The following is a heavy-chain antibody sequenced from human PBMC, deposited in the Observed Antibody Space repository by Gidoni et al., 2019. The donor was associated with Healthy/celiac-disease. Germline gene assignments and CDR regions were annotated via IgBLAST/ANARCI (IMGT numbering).Heavy chain of an antibody. Sequence: EVQLVESGGGLVQPGRSLRPSCAASGFTFDDYAVRWVRQAPGKGLEWVSGISWNSGSRGYADSVKGRFTISRDNAKNSLYLQMNSLRAEDTALYYCAKDKSYSSSWYYFDYWGQGTLVTVSS. V-gene: IGHV3-9*01. CDR3: AKDKSYSSSWYYFDY. D-gene: IGHD6-13*01. CDR1: GFTFDDYA. J-gene: IGHJ4*02. CDR2: ISWNSGSR.